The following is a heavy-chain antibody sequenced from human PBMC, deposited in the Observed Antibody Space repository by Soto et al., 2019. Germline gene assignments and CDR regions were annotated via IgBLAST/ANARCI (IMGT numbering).Heavy chain of an antibody. J-gene: IGHJ6*01. Sequence: QVQLVESGGGVVQPGRSLRLSCAASGFTFSSYGMHWVRQAPGKGLEWVAVISYDGSNKYYADSVKGRFTISRDNSKNTLYLQMNSLRAEDTAVYYCAKSEDGYYYYGMDVW. CDR1: GFTFSSYG. D-gene: IGHD2-15*01. V-gene: IGHV3-30*18. CDR2: ISYDGSNK. CDR3: AKSEDGYYYYGMDV.